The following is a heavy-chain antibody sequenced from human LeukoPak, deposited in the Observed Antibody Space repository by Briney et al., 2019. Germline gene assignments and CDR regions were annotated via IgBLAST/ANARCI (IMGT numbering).Heavy chain of an antibody. D-gene: IGHD3-9*01. V-gene: IGHV4-38-2*02. Sequence: SETLSLTCTVSGYSFSSGYYWGWIRQPPGKGLEWIGSIYHSGSTYYNPSLKSRVTISVDTSKNQFSLKLSSVTAADMAVYYCARDLGYDTDYWGQGTLVTVSS. CDR2: IYHSGST. J-gene: IGHJ4*02. CDR1: GYSFSSGYY. CDR3: ARDLGYDTDY.